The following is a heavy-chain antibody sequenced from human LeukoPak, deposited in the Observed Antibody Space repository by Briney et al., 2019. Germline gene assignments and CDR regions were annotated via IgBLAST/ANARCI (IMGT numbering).Heavy chain of an antibody. CDR2: IIPSFGTA. CDR1: GGTFSSYA. V-gene: IGHV1-69*05. CDR3: ARDLGSYGFEYNWFDP. Sequence: GASVKVSCKASGGTFSSYAISWVRQAPGQGLEWMGGIIPSFGTANYAQKFQGRVTITTDESTSTAYMELSSLRSEDTAVYYCARDLGSYGFEYNWFDPWGQGTLVTVSS. J-gene: IGHJ5*02. D-gene: IGHD5-18*01.